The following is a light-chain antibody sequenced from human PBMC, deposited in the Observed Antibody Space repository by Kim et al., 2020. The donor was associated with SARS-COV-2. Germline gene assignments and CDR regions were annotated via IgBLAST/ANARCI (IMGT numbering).Light chain of an antibody. CDR1: KLGDKY. V-gene: IGLV3-1*01. CDR2: QDS. J-gene: IGLJ3*02. CDR3: QAWDSSTAV. Sequence: SVAPGQTGSITCSGDKLGDKYACRYKRKPGQAPELVVYQDSKRPSGIPERFSGSNSGNTATLTISGTQAMDEADYYCQAWDSSTAVFGGGTQLTVL.